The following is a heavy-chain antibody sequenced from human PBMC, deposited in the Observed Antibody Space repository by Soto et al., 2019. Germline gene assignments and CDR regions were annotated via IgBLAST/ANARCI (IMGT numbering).Heavy chain of an antibody. CDR3: ARVRRYDILTGSRWLDP. CDR2: IYYSGST. D-gene: IGHD3-9*01. CDR1: GGSISSGGYY. J-gene: IGHJ5*02. Sequence: SETLSLTCTVSGGSISSGGYYWSWIRQHPGKGLEWIGYIYYSGSTYYNPSLKSRVTISVDTSKNQFSLKLSSVTAADTAVYYCARVRRYDILTGSRWLDPWGQGTLVTVYS. V-gene: IGHV4-31*03.